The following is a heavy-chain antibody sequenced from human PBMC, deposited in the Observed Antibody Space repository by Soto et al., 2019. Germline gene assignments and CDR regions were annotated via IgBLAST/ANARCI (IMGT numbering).Heavy chain of an antibody. Sequence: GGSLRLSCAASGFTFSSYGMHWVRQAPGKGLEWVAVISYDGSNKYYADSVKGRFTISRDNSKNTLYLQMNSLRAEDTAVYYCAKESGPLVVVITTQFDYWGQGTLVTVSS. D-gene: IGHD3-22*01. CDR2: ISYDGSNK. CDR3: AKESGPLVVVITTQFDY. J-gene: IGHJ4*02. CDR1: GFTFSSYG. V-gene: IGHV3-30*18.